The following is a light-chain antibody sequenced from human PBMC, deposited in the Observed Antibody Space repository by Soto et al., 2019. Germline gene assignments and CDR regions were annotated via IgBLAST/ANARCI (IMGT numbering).Light chain of an antibody. CDR2: KAS. CDR1: QSISSW. CDR3: HQYYSFGT. Sequence: DIQMTQSPSTLSATVGDRVTITCRASQSISSWLAWYQQKPGKAPKLLIYKASSLESGVPSRFSGSGSGTEFTLTINSLQPDDFATYYCHQYYSFGTFGQGTKVDIK. V-gene: IGKV1-5*03. J-gene: IGKJ1*01.